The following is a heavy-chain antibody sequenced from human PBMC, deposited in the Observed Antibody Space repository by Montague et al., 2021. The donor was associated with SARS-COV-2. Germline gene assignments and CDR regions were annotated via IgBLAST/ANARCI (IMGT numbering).Heavy chain of an antibody. D-gene: IGHD3-10*01. CDR2: IYYSGST. Sequence: SETLSLTCTVSGGSISSYYWSWIRQPPGKGLEWIGCIYYSGSTNYNPSLKSRVTISVDTSKNQFSLKLSSVTAADTAVYYCARHGNTIVRGVIINEGWFDPWGQGTLVTVSS. J-gene: IGHJ5*02. V-gene: IGHV4-59*08. CDR1: GGSISSYY. CDR3: ARHGNTIVRGVIINEGWFDP.